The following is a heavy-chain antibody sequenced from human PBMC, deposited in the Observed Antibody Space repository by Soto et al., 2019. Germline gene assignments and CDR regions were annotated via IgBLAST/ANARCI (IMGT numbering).Heavy chain of an antibody. D-gene: IGHD5-18*01. CDR1: GFTFSSYA. Sequence: EVQLLESGGGLVQPGGSLRLSCAASGFTFSSYAMSWVRQAPGKGLEWVSDISGSGGSTYYADSVKGRFTISRDNSKNTLYLQMNSLRAEDKAVYYCAKDGTAMVYYFDYWGQGTLVTVSS. CDR2: ISGSGGST. CDR3: AKDGTAMVYYFDY. J-gene: IGHJ4*02. V-gene: IGHV3-23*01.